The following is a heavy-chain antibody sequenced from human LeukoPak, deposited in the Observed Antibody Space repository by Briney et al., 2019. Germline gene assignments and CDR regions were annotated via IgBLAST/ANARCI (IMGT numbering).Heavy chain of an antibody. CDR3: ARERQNKDFWSGGDY. CDR1: GFTFSSYS. CDR2: ISSSSSYI. D-gene: IGHD3-3*01. J-gene: IGHJ4*02. V-gene: IGHV3-21*01. Sequence: GGSLRLSCAASGFTFSSYSMNWVRQAPGKGLEWVSSISSSSSYIYYADSVKGRFTISRDNAKNPLYLQMNTLRPEDTAVYYCARERQNKDFWSGGDYWGQGTLVAVSS.